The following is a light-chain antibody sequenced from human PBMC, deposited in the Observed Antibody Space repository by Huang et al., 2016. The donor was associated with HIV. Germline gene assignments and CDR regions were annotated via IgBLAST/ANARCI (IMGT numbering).Light chain of an antibody. CDR3: QQYNNWPPFT. CDR2: GVS. CDR1: QIVSSN. Sequence: EIVMTQSPATLSVSPGERATLSCRASQIVSSNLAWYQQKPGQAPRLLIYGVSTRATGIPARFSGSGSGTEFTLTISSLQSEDFAVYYCQQYNNWPPFTFGPGTKVDIK. J-gene: IGKJ3*01. V-gene: IGKV3-15*01.